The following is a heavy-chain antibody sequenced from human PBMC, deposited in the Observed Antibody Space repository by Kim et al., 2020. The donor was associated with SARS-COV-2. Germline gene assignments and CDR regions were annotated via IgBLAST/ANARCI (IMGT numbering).Heavy chain of an antibody. Sequence: SETLSLTCTVSGYSISSGYYWGCIRQPPGKGLEWIGSIYHSGSTYYNPSLKSRVTISVDTSKNQFSLKRSSVTAADTAVYYCARDLIVDNWFDPWGQGTLVTVSS. CDR3: ARDLIVDNWFDP. J-gene: IGHJ5*02. CDR1: GYSISSGYY. V-gene: IGHV4-38-2*02. CDR2: IYHSGST. D-gene: IGHD2-15*01.